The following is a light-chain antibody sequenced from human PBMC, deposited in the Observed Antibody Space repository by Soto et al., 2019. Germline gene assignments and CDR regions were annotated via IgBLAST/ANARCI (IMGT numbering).Light chain of an antibody. J-gene: IGLJ1*01. Sequence: QSVLTQSASVSGSPGQSITISCTGTSSDVGAYNYVSWYQQHPGKAPKLIIYDVSNRPSGVSNRFSGSKSGNTASLTISALRAEDEADYYCSSFTSSSTRVFGTGTKLTVL. CDR2: DVS. CDR1: SSDVGAYNY. V-gene: IGLV2-14*01. CDR3: SSFTSSSTRV.